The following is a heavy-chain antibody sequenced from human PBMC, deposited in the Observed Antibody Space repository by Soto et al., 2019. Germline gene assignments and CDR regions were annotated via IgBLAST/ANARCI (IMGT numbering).Heavy chain of an antibody. CDR2: ISGAALNT. CDR1: GFTFSSYA. Sequence: EVQLLDSGGGLVQPGGSLRLSCAASGFTFSSYAMHWVRQAPGKGLEWVSTISGAALNTYYADSVKGRFTFSRDSSKRTVYLQMNSLTAADTAVYYCAKDLWSGRGGGIDYWGQGTLVTVSS. CDR3: AKDLWSGRGGGIDY. D-gene: IGHD3-3*01. J-gene: IGHJ4*02. V-gene: IGHV3-23*01.